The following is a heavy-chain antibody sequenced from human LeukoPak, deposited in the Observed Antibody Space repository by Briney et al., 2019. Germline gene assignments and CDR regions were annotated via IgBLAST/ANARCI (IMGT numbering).Heavy chain of an antibody. CDR3: ARSYSGYDSCDY. CDR2: IYYSGST. Sequence: SETLSLTCTVSGGSVSSGSYYWSWIRQPPGKGLEWIGYIYYSGSTNYNPSLKSRVTISVDTSKNQFSLKLSSVTAADTAVYYCARSYSGYDSCDYWGQGTLVTVSS. J-gene: IGHJ4*02. D-gene: IGHD5-12*01. CDR1: GGSVSSGSYY. V-gene: IGHV4-61*01.